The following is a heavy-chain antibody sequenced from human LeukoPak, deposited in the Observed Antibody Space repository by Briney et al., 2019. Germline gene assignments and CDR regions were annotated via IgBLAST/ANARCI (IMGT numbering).Heavy chain of an antibody. J-gene: IGHJ4*01. CDR3: ATYGSGSGTFFDS. Sequence: GGSLRLSCTASGYMFSDYYMSWIRQAPEKGLEWLPYISHSGSTIYYADSVKGRFTISRDNAKNSLYLQMNSLRAEDTALYYCATYGSGSGTFFDSWGQGTLVTVSS. CDR1: GYMFSDYY. D-gene: IGHD3-10*01. CDR2: ISHSGSTI. V-gene: IGHV3-11*04.